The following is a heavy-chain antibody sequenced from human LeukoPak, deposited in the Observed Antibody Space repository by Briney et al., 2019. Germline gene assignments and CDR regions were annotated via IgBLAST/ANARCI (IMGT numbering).Heavy chain of an antibody. D-gene: IGHD3-22*01. V-gene: IGHV4-39*01. J-gene: IGHJ4*02. CDR3: ARRTSSGYYFDY. CDR2: IYYSGST. CDR1: GGSISSSSYY. Sequence: PSETLSLTCTVSGGSISSSSYYWGWIRQPPGKGLEWIGSIYYSGSTYYNPSLKSRVTISVDTSKNQFSLKLSSVTAADTAVYYCARRTSSGYYFDYWGQGTLVTVSS.